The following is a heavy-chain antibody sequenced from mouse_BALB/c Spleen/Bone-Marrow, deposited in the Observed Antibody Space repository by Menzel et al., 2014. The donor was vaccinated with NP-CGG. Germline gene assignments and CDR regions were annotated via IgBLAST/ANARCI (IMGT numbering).Heavy chain of an antibody. D-gene: IGHD1-1*01. V-gene: IGHV14-3*02. CDR3: ARGDYYGGSFFAY. Sequence: LQQSGADLVKPAASVKLSCTASGFNIKDTYMHWVKQRPEQGLEWIGRIDPANGNTKFDPKFQGKATITADTSSNTAYLQLSSLTSEDTAVYYCARGDYYGGSFFAYWGQGTLVTVSA. CDR1: GFNIKDTY. J-gene: IGHJ3*01. CDR2: IDPANGNT.